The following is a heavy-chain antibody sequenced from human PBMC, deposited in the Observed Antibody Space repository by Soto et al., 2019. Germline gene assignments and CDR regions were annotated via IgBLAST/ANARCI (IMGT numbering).Heavy chain of an antibody. CDR3: ARHFKGITGTSIFDY. V-gene: IGHV4-39*01. D-gene: IGHD1-20*01. CDR2: IYYSGST. Sequence: SETLSLTCTVSGGSISSSSYYWGWIRQPPGKGLEWIGSIYYSGSTYYNPSLKSRVTISEDTSKNQFSLKLSSVTAADTAVYYCARHFKGITGTSIFDYWGQGTLVTVSS. CDR1: GGSISSSSYY. J-gene: IGHJ4*02.